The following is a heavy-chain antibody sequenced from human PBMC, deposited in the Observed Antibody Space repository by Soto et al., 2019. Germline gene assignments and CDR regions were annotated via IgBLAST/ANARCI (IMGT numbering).Heavy chain of an antibody. CDR1: GFTFSSYS. D-gene: IGHD5-12*01. Sequence: EVQLVESGGGLVKPGGSLRLSCAASGFTFSSYSMNWVRQAPGKGLEWVSSISSSSSYIYYADSVKGRFTISRDNAKNSLYLQMNSLRTEDTAVYYCARGNSGYAFDYYYGMDVWGQGTTVTVSS. CDR2: ISSSSSYI. V-gene: IGHV3-21*01. CDR3: ARGNSGYAFDYYYGMDV. J-gene: IGHJ6*02.